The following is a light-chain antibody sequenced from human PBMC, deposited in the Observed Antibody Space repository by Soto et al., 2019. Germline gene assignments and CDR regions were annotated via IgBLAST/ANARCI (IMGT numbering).Light chain of an antibody. J-gene: IGKJ1*01. CDR3: QQSYSIPWT. Sequence: DIQKTQSPSSLSASVGDRVTLTCRTSQTVSRYLNWYQQKPGKAPKLLIYAASSLQVGVPSRFSASGSGTDFTLTISSLQPEDYATYYCQQSYSIPWTFGQGTKVDIK. CDR1: QTVSRY. V-gene: IGKV1-39*01. CDR2: AAS.